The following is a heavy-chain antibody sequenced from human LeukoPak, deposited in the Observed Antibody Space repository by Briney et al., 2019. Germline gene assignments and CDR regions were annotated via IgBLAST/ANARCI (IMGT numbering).Heavy chain of an antibody. CDR1: GFRFSSYA. CDR2: ISYDGSNK. D-gene: IGHD5-24*01. CDR3: ARDSAWEWLPDYYFDS. J-gene: IGHJ4*02. V-gene: IGHV3-30-3*01. Sequence: GGPLRLSCAASGFRFSSYAMHWVRQAPGKGLEWVAVISYDGSNKYYADSVKGRFTISRDNSKNTLYLQMNSLRAEDTAVYYCARDSAWEWLPDYYFDSWGQGTLVTVSS.